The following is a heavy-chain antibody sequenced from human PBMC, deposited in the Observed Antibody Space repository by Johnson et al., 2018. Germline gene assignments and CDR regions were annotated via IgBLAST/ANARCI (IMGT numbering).Heavy chain of an antibody. CDR3: ARDSNYAWFDP. J-gene: IGHJ5*02. Sequence: QVRLVESGGGVVEPGRSLRLCCAASGFTFSNFGMHWVRQAPGKGLEWVAIIWYDGSKKYYADSVKGRFTISRDNSKNTLYLQLNSLRAEDTAVYYCARDSNYAWFDPWGQGTLVTVSS. CDR1: GFTFSNFG. V-gene: IGHV3-33*01. CDR2: IWYDGSKK. D-gene: IGHD1-7*01.